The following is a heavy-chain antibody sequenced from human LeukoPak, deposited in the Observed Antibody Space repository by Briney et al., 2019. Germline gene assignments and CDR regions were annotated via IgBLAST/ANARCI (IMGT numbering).Heavy chain of an antibody. CDR2: ISGSGGST. CDR1: GFTFSSYA. V-gene: IGHV3-23*01. J-gene: IGHJ4*02. D-gene: IGHD4-17*01. Sequence: PGGSLRLSCAASGFTFSSYAMSWVRQAPGKGLEWVSAISGSGGSTYYADSVKGRFTISRDNSKNTLYLQMNSLRAEDTAVYYCAKGMEAQKLRSYFDYWGQGTLVTVSS. CDR3: AKGMEAQKLRSYFDY.